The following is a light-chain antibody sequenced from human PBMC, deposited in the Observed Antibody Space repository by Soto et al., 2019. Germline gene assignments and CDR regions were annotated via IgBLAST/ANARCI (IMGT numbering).Light chain of an antibody. CDR2: GAS. CDR3: QQSYAVPQT. CDR1: QDISHY. J-gene: IGKJ1*01. V-gene: IGKV1D-12*01. Sequence: DFQATQSPSSLSASVGVRVTITCRSSQDISHYLAWYHPKPGKAPNLLIYGASGLQSRVPSRVSGGLSGTDFAPTVSRLQPEHFANFYCQQSYAVPQTFCHGSKVE.